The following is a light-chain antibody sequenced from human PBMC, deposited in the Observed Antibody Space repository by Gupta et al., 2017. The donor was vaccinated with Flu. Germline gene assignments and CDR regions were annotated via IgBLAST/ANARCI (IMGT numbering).Light chain of an antibody. CDR1: SNIGRYT. J-gene: IGLJ1*01. CDR2: DFS. Sequence: SNIGRYTVDWYQQLPGTAPKLLIYDFSERPSGVPDRFSGSKSGTTASLAISGLQSEDEADYYCAVWDDSLSGHYVFGSGTKVTVL. V-gene: IGLV1-44*01. CDR3: AVWDDSLSGHYV.